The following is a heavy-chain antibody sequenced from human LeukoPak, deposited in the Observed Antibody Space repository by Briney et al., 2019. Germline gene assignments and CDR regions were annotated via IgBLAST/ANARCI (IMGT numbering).Heavy chain of an antibody. J-gene: IGHJ6*03. CDR3: ARDQIPLPDFGRYYYYYYMDV. V-gene: IGHV3-23*01. Sequence: PGGSLRLSCAASGFTFSSYAMSWVRQAPGKGLEWVSAISGSGGSTYYADSVKGRFTISRDNSKNTLYLQMNSLRAEDTAVYYCARDQIPLPDFGRYYYYYYMDVWGKGTTVTVSS. CDR1: GFTFSSYA. D-gene: IGHD3/OR15-3a*01. CDR2: ISGSGGST.